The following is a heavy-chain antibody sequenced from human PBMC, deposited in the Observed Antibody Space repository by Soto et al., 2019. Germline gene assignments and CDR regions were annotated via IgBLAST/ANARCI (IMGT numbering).Heavy chain of an antibody. CDR3: ARAPIAARPGGYYYYYYGMDV. Sequence: GSLRLSCAASGFTFSSYWMHWVRQAPGKGLVWVSRINSDGSSTSYADSVKGRFTISRDNAKNTLYLQMNSLRAEDTAVYYCARAPIAARPGGYYYYYYGMDVWGQGTTVTVSS. CDR1: GFTFSSYW. V-gene: IGHV3-74*01. D-gene: IGHD6-6*01. J-gene: IGHJ6*02. CDR2: INSDGSST.